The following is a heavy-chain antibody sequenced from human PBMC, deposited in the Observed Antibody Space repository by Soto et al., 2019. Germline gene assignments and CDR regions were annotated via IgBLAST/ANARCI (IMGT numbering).Heavy chain of an antibody. V-gene: IGHV5-51*01. J-gene: IGHJ4*02. CDR2: IYPGDSDT. CDR3: AKTDGYEVEY. Sequence: GESLKISCDGSGYSFVIYCIALVRQMPGKGLEWMGSIYPGDSDTTYSPSIQGQVTISADKSSTTVYLQWNTLKASDTAMYYCAKTDGYEVEYWGQGTQVTVSS. D-gene: IGHD5-18*01. CDR1: GYSFVIYC.